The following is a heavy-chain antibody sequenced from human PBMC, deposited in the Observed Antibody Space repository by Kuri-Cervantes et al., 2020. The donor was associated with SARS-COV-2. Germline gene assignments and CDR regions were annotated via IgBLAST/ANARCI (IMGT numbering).Heavy chain of an antibody. D-gene: IGHD1-26*01. J-gene: IGHJ5*02. V-gene: IGHV4-38-2*01. CDR3: ARTLRTLSYGLSEWFDP. CDR2: IYHSGST. Sequence: GSLRLACAVSGHSISTGYYWGWIRQPPGKGLEWIGSIYHSGSTYYNPSLKSRVTISVDTSKNQFSLKLSSVTAADTAVYYCARTLRTLSYGLSEWFDPWGQGTLVTVSS. CDR1: GHSISTGYY.